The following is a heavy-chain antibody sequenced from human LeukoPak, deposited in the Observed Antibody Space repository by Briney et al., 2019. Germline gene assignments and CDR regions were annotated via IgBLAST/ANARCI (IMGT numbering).Heavy chain of an antibody. V-gene: IGHV3-11*01. D-gene: IGHD2-8*02. CDR3: AREGHIEMVVYLDY. CDR1: GFTVSSNY. J-gene: IGHJ4*02. Sequence: PGGSLRLSCAASGFTVSSNYMSWIRQAPGKGLEWVSYISSSGSTIYYADSVKGRFTISRDNAKNSLYLQMNSLRAEDTAVYYCAREGHIEMVVYLDYWGQGTLVTVSS. CDR2: ISSSGSTI.